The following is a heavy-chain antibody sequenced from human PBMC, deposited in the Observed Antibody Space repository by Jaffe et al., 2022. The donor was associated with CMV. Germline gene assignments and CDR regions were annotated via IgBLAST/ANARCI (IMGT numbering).Heavy chain of an antibody. CDR1: GFTFSSYW. V-gene: IGHV3-7*03. J-gene: IGHJ4*02. CDR3: ARLSSRWLLPSFDY. Sequence: EVQLVESGGGLVQPGGSLRLSCAASGFTFSSYWMSWVRQAPGKGLEWVANIKQDGSEKYYVDSVKGRFTISRDNAKNSLYLQMNSLRAEDTAVYYCARLSSRWLLPSFDYWGQGTLVTVSS. D-gene: IGHD3-22*01. CDR2: IKQDGSEK.